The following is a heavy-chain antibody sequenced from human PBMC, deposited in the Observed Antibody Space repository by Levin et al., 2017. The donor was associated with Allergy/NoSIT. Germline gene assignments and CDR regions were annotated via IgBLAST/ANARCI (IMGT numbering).Heavy chain of an antibody. D-gene: IGHD3-3*01. V-gene: IGHV3-15*01. Sequence: GESLKISCPASGFTFSSAWMSWVRQAPGKGLEWVGHIKDKSDGWTTDYAASVKGRFTMSRDDSKNMVYLHMNSLKTEDTAVYFCVKTIWSGYFQTEIFDYWGQGTVVTVSS. CDR2: IKDKSDGWTT. CDR3: VKTIWSGYFQTEIFDY. CDR1: GFTFSSAW. J-gene: IGHJ4*02.